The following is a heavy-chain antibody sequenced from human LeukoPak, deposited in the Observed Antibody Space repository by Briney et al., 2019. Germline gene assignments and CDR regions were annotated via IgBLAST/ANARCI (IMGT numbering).Heavy chain of an antibody. Sequence: GGSLRLSCAASGFTVSRNYMSWVRQAPGRGLEWVSVSYTGGTTYYPESVKGRFTISRDNSKNTLYLQMNSLKAEDTAVYYCARGGVTMIVPQYWGQGTLVTVSS. CDR1: GFTVSRNY. CDR3: ARGGVTMIVPQY. J-gene: IGHJ4*02. CDR2: SYTGGTT. V-gene: IGHV3-53*01. D-gene: IGHD3-22*01.